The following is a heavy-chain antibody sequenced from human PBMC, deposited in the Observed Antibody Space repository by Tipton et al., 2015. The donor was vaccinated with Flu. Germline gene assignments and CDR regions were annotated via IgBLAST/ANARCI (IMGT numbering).Heavy chain of an antibody. V-gene: IGHV4-4*07. J-gene: IGHJ6*02. D-gene: IGHD1-1*01. Sequence: GLVKPSETLSLTCTVSGGSISTYYWSWIRQPPGKGLECLGRIYSSGNTYYSPSFKSRLTMSIDTSKKQFSLNLSSVTAADTAVYYCARDLWNDRRAYYYYGVDVWGQGTTVTVSS. CDR2: IYSSGNT. CDR3: ARDLWNDRRAYYYYGVDV. CDR1: GGSISTYY.